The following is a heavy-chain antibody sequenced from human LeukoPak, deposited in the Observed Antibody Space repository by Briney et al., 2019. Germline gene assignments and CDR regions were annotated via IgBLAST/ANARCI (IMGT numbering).Heavy chain of an antibody. V-gene: IGHV3-30*04. J-gene: IGHJ4*02. Sequence: GRSLRLSCAASGFTFSSYAMHWVRQAPGKGLEWVAVISYDGSNKYSADSVKGRFTISRDNSKNTLYLQMNSLRADDTAVYYCARDTPDYSNYYFDYWGQGTLVTVSS. CDR3: ARDTPDYSNYYFDY. CDR1: GFTFSSYA. CDR2: ISYDGSNK. D-gene: IGHD4-11*01.